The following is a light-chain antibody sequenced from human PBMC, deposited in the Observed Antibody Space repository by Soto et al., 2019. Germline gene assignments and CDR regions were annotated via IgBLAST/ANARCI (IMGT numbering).Light chain of an antibody. J-gene: IGKJ4*01. CDR2: DAS. Sequence: EIFMTQSPATLSVSPGERATLSCRASQSVSSSLAWYQQKPGQAPRLLIYDASIRASGIPARFSGSGSGTEFSLTISSLQSEDFAIYYCQQYNSWLTFGGGTKVDIK. CDR3: QQYNSWLT. CDR1: QSVSSS. V-gene: IGKV3-15*01.